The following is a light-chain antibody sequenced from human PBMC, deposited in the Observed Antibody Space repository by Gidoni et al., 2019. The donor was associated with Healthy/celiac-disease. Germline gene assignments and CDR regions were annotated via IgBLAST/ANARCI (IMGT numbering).Light chain of an antibody. CDR3: QQNDNLL. V-gene: IGKV1-33*01. CDR1: QDISNY. J-gene: IGKJ3*01. Sequence: DMQVTQSPSSLSASVGDRVTITCQASQDISNYLNWYHQKPGKAPKLLIYDASNLETGVPSRFSGSGSGTDFTFTISSLQPEDIATYYCQQNDNLLLGPXTKVDIK. CDR2: DAS.